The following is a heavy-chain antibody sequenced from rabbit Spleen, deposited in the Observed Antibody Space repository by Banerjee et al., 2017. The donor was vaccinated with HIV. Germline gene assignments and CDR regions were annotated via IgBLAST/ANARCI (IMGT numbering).Heavy chain of an antibody. V-gene: IGHV1S45*01. CDR2: IYAGSSGGT. Sequence: QEQLVESGGGLVQPGGSLKLSCKASGFDFSRYYISWVRQAPGKGLEWIACIYAGSSGGTYSATWAKGRFSISKTSSTTVTLQMTTLTAADTATYFCARDTGTSFSTYGMDLWGPGTLV. CDR3: ARDTGTSFSTYGMDL. CDR1: GFDFSRYY. J-gene: IGHJ6*01. D-gene: IGHD8-1*01.